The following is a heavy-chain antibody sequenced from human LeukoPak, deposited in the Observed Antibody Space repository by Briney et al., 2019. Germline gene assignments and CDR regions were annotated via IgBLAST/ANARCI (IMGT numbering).Heavy chain of an antibody. Sequence: GASVKVSCKASGYTFTGYCMHWVRQAPGQGLEWMGWINPNSGGTNYAQKFQGRVTMTRGTSISTAYMELSRLRSDGTAVYYCARDLFGGVIDTDNDYWGQGTLVTVSS. V-gene: IGHV1-2*02. CDR1: GYTFTGYC. CDR3: ARDLFGGVIDTDNDY. J-gene: IGHJ4*02. D-gene: IGHD3-16*01. CDR2: INPNSGGT.